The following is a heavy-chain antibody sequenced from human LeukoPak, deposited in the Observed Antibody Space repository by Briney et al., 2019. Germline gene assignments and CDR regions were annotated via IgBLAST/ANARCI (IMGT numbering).Heavy chain of an antibody. J-gene: IGHJ6*03. CDR2: INHRGTS. V-gene: IGHV4-34*01. D-gene: IGHD4-17*01. CDR1: GGSLSDYY. CDR3: ARVHLGWDRVTTVRDPYYYYMDV. Sequence: SETLSHTSDLGGGSLSDYYWCWIRQPPGRGLECIAKINHRGTSKCNPSLKSRVIMSVDPAKNQFSMKLTSVTVADTAVYFCARVHLGWDRVTTVRDPYYYYMDVWGKGTTVIVSS.